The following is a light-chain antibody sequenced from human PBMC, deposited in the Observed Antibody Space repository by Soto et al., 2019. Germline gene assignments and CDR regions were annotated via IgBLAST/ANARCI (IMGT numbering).Light chain of an antibody. CDR3: QRYNSWPLS. CDR1: QGIGST. Sequence: EIVMAQSPATLSVSPGARATVPCRASQGIGSTLAWYQQKPGQTPKLLIYGASARATGVPARFSGGGSGTEFTLTINSLQSEDFAVYYCQRYNSWPLSFGGGTKVDIK. CDR2: GAS. V-gene: IGKV3-15*01. J-gene: IGKJ4*01.